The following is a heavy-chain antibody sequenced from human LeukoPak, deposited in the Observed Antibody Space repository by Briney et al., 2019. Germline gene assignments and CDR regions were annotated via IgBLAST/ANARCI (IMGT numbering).Heavy chain of an antibody. Sequence: SETLSLTCAVYGGSFSGYYWSWIRRPPGKGLEWIGEINHSGSTNYNPSLKSRVTISVDTSKNQFSLKLSSVTAADTAVYYCARVRRWLQPGAFDIWGQGTMVTVSS. V-gene: IGHV4-34*01. CDR2: INHSGST. CDR1: GGSFSGYY. CDR3: ARVRRWLQPGAFDI. D-gene: IGHD5-24*01. J-gene: IGHJ3*02.